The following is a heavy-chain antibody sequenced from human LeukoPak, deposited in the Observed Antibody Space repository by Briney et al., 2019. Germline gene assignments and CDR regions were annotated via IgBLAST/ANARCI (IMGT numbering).Heavy chain of an antibody. CDR2: ISGSGGST. D-gene: IGHD3-10*01. CDR3: ARGQYGSGTLGH. Sequence: GGSLRCSGAASAFTFSHNAMTWVRQAPGKGLEWVSQISGSGGSTYYADSVRGRFTISRDNSKNTLYLQMSSLRAEDTAVYYCARGQYGSGTLGHWGQGTLVTVSS. CDR1: AFTFSHNA. V-gene: IGHV3-23*01. J-gene: IGHJ4*02.